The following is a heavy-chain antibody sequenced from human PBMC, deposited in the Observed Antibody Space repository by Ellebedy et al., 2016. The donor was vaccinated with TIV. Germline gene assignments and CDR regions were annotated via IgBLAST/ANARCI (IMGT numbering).Heavy chain of an antibody. CDR2: IDISGSDT. J-gene: IGHJ4*02. D-gene: IGHD4-17*01. V-gene: IGHV3-23*01. CDR3: AQEIRPNDC. CDR1: GFTFSSHA. Sequence: GESLKISCAASGFTFSSHAMTWVRQAPGKGLEWVSSIDISGSDTFYADSVKGRLTISRDNSQNTLSLQLTGLRAEDTAIYYCAQEIRPNDCWGQGTLVTVSS.